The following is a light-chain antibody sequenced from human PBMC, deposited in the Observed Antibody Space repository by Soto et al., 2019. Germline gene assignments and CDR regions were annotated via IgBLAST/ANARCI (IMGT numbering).Light chain of an antibody. V-gene: IGKV3-15*01. J-gene: IGKJ2*01. Sequence: DIVLTQSPANLSVSPGERATLSCRASESMSDDLAWYQHKPGRAPRLLIYRASTRAAGVSARFGGSGSGTEFTLTISSLQPEDFASYYCQHLNNWPSYTFGQGTKVDIK. CDR3: QHLNNWPSYT. CDR2: RAS. CDR1: ESMSDD.